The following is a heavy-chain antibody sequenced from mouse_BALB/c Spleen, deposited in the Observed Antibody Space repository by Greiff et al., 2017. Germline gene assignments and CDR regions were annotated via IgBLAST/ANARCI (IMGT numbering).Heavy chain of an antibody. Sequence: QVQLQQPGAELVKPGASVKLSCKASGYTFTSYWMHWVKQRPGQGLEWIGEINPSNGRTNYNEKFKSKATLTVDKSSSTAYMQLSSLTSEDSAVYYCHYGSSPLFAYWGQGTLVTVSA. CDR1: GYTFTSYW. CDR2: INPSNGRT. D-gene: IGHD1-1*01. CDR3: HYGSSPLFAY. V-gene: IGHV1S81*02. J-gene: IGHJ3*01.